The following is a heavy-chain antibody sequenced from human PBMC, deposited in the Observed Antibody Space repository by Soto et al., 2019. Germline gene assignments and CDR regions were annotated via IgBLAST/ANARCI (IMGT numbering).Heavy chain of an antibody. CDR2: ISYDGSNK. CDR1: GFTFSSYA. V-gene: IGHV3-30-3*01. J-gene: IGHJ4*02. CDR3: ARDPGLYDSSGYYYSAAYYFDY. D-gene: IGHD3-22*01. Sequence: QVQLVESGGGVVQPGRSLRLSCAASGFTFSSYAMHWVRQAPGKGLEWVAVISYDGSNKYYADSVKGRFTISRDNSKNTLYLQMNSLRAEDTAVYYCARDPGLYDSSGYYYSAAYYFDYWGQGTLVTVAS.